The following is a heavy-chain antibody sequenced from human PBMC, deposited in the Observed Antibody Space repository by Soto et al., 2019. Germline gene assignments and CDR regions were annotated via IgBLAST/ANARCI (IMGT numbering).Heavy chain of an antibody. Sequence: GGSLRLSCAASGFTFSSYAMHWVRQAPGKGLEWVAVISYDGSNKYYADSVKGRFTISRDNSKNTLYLQMNSLRAEDTAVYYCARTYYDILTGYSMGSGDFDYWGQGTLVTVSS. J-gene: IGHJ4*02. V-gene: IGHV3-30-3*01. D-gene: IGHD3-9*01. CDR1: GFTFSSYA. CDR3: ARTYYDILTGYSMGSGDFDY. CDR2: ISYDGSNK.